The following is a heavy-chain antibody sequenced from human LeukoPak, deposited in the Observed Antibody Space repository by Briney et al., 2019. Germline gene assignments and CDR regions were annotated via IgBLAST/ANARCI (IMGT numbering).Heavy chain of an antibody. CDR2: IKQDGSEK. V-gene: IGHV3-7*01. CDR3: AREVGSGGSLGFDY. J-gene: IGHJ4*02. CDR1: GFTFSSYW. D-gene: IGHD2-15*01. Sequence: PGGSLRLSCAASGFTFSSYWMSWVRQAPGKGLEWVANIKQDGSEKYYVDSVKGRFTISRDNAKNSLYLQMNSLRAEDTAVYYCAREVGSGGSLGFDYWGQGTLVTVPS.